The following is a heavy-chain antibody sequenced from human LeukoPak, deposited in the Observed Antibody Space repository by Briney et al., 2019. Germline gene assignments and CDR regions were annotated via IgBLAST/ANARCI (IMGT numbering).Heavy chain of an antibody. CDR1: GFTFSSYA. D-gene: IGHD1-26*01. CDR2: IRYDGSNK. CDR3: ANFLSGSDDY. J-gene: IGHJ4*02. V-gene: IGHV3-30*02. Sequence: PGGSLRLSCAASGFTFSSYAMSWVRQAPGKGLEWVAFIRYDGSNKYYADSVKGRFTISRDNSKNTLYLQMNSLRAEDTAVYYCANFLSGSDDYWGQGTLVTVSS.